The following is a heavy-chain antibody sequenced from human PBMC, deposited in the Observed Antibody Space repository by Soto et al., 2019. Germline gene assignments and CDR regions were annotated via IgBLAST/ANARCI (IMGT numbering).Heavy chain of an antibody. CDR3: AKPYDTSDYYVPFDC. CDR2: ISGSGGGT. D-gene: IGHD3-22*01. V-gene: IGHV3-23*01. Sequence: PGGSLRISCAASGFTFSSYAMSWVRQAPGKGLEWVSGISGSGGGTYYADSVKGRFTLSRDNSRNTLYLQMNSLRAEDTAVYYRAKPYDTSDYYVPFDCWGQGTLVTVSS. J-gene: IGHJ4*02. CDR1: GFTFSSYA.